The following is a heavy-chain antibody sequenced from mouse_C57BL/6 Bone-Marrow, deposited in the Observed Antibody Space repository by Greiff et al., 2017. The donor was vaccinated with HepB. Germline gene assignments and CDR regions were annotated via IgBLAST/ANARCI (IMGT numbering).Heavy chain of an antibody. J-gene: IGHJ4*01. CDR2: IHPNSGST. Sequence: QVQLQQPGAELVKPGASVKLSCKASGYTFTSYWMHWVKQRPGQGLEWIGMIHPNSGSTNYNEKFKSKATVTVDKSSSTAYMQLSSLTSEDSAVYCCARERDSSLMDYWGQGTSVTVAS. D-gene: IGHD3-3*01. CDR1: GYTFTSYW. CDR3: ARERDSSLMDY. V-gene: IGHV1-64*01.